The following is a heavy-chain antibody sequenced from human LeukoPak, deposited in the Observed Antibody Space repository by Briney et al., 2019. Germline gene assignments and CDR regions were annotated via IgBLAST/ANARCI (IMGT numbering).Heavy chain of an antibody. CDR3: ARSYYGSGSYRAAFDY. J-gene: IGHJ4*02. CDR1: GGSFSDYF. Sequence: SETLSLTCAVYGGSFSDYFWTWIRQPPGKGLEWIGEVIHTGRTNYNPSLKSQVSISIDTSKNQFSLKLSSVTAADTAVYYCARSYYGSGSYRAAFDYWGQGTLVTVSS. CDR2: VIHTGRT. D-gene: IGHD3-10*01. V-gene: IGHV4-34*12.